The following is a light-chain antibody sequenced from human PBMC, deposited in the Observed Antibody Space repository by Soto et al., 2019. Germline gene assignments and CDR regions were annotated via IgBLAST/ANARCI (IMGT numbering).Light chain of an antibody. CDR1: QSIGDY. CDR2: DAS. J-gene: IGKJ4*01. V-gene: IGKV3-11*01. Sequence: EIVLTQSPATLSLSPGERATLSCRASQSIGDYLAWYQHKPAQAPRLLIYDASKRATGIPARFNGSGSGTDFTLTISTLEPEDFAVYYCQQRSSWLTFGGGTKVDIK. CDR3: QQRSSWLT.